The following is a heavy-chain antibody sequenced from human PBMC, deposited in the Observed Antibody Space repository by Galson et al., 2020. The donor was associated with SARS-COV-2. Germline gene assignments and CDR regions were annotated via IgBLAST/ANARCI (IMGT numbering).Heavy chain of an antibody. D-gene: IGHD4-4*01. J-gene: IGHJ2*01. Sequence: SETLSLTCTVSGGSISSGDYYWSWIRQPPGKGLEWIGYIYYSGSTYYNPSLKSRVTISVDTSKNQFSLKLSSVTATDTAVYYCARVTTGRQWYFDLWGRGTLVTVSS. V-gene: IGHV4-30-4*01. CDR1: GGSISSGDYY. CDR2: IYYSGST. CDR3: ARVTTGRQWYFDL.